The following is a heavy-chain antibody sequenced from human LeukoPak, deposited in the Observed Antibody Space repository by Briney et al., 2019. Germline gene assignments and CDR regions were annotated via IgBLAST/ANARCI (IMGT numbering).Heavy chain of an antibody. CDR1: GITSGSFA. D-gene: IGHD3-10*01. V-gene: IGHV3-23*01. CDR2: ITANGAGI. CDR3: ATGPRSGSFQF. J-gene: IGHJ4*02. Sequence: GGSLRLSCAVSGITSGSFAMSWVRQTPEKGLELLGFITANGAGIYYGPSENGRSTISRDNSNNTLYLQINSLRVDDTAIYYCATGPRSGSFQFWGRGTQVIVSS.